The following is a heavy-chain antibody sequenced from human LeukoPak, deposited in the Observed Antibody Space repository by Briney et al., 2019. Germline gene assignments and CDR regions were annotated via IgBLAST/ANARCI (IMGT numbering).Heavy chain of an antibody. Sequence: PGGSLRLSCAASGFTFSSYVMSWVRQAPGKGLDWVSSISGSHGSAYYADSVKGRFTISRDNSKNTLYPQMNSLRAEDTAVYYCAKDTKFDPWGQGTLVTVSS. CDR2: ISGSHGSA. V-gene: IGHV3-23*01. J-gene: IGHJ5*02. CDR3: AKDTKFDP. CDR1: GFTFSSYV. D-gene: IGHD3-3*01.